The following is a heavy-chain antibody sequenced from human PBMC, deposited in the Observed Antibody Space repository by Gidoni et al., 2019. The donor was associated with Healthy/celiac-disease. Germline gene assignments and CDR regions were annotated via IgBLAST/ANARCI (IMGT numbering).Heavy chain of an antibody. V-gene: IGHV1-69*01. CDR3: ARVQYDIFRRRRDYYYYYGMDV. D-gene: IGHD3-9*01. Sequence: QVQLVQSGAEVKKPGSSVKVSCKASGGTCSSYAISWVRQAPGQGLEWMGGIIPIFGTANYAQKFQGRVTITADESTSTAYMELSSLRSEDTAVYYCARVQYDIFRRRRDYYYYYGMDVWGQGTTVTVSS. CDR2: IIPIFGTA. J-gene: IGHJ6*02. CDR1: GGTCSSYA.